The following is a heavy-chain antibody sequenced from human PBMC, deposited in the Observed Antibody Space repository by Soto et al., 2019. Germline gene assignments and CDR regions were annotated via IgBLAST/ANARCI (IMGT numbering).Heavy chain of an antibody. CDR1: GYTFTSYA. V-gene: IGHV1-3*01. J-gene: IGHJ5*02. D-gene: IGHD3-3*01. Sequence: QVQLVQSGAEVKKPGASVKVSCKASGYTFTSYAMHWVRQAPGQRLEWMGWINAGNGNTKYSQKFQGWVTMTRDTSISTAYMELSRLRSDDTAVYYCAREVGYDFIARFDPWGQGTLVTVSS. CDR3: AREVGYDFIARFDP. CDR2: INAGNGNT.